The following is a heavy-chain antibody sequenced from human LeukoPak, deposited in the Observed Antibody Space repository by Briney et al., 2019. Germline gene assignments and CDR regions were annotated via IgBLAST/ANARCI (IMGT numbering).Heavy chain of an antibody. Sequence: ASVKVSCKASGYTFTSYDINWVRQAAGQGLEWLGWMNPYTGKTGYAQKFQGRVTFTGDTSIRTAYMEVSSLTSEDTAVYYCARAPSPYYYDSSAYYSDYWGQGTLVTVSS. J-gene: IGHJ4*02. CDR2: MNPYTGKT. V-gene: IGHV1-8*03. CDR1: GYTFTSYD. D-gene: IGHD3-22*01. CDR3: ARAPSPYYYDSSAYYSDY.